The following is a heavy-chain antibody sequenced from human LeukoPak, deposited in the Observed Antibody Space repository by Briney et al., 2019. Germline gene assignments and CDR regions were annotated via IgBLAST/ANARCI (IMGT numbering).Heavy chain of an antibody. V-gene: IGHV4-39*01. J-gene: IGHJ5*02. D-gene: IGHD5-18*01. CDR3: ARQAVDTAMVLFDP. Sequence: SETLSLTCTVSGGSISSSSYYWGWIRQPPGKGLEWIGSIYYSGSTYYNPSLKSRVIISVDTSKNQFSLKLSSVTAADTAVYYCARQAVDTAMVLFDPWGQGTLVTVSS. CDR2: IYYSGST. CDR1: GGSISSSSYY.